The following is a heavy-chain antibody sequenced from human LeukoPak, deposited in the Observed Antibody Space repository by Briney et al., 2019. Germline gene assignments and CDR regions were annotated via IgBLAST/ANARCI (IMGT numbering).Heavy chain of an antibody. CDR3: ARSDGYGLVGI. Sequence: SETLSLTCSVSGGSMSSYYWSWIRQSPGKGLEWIGYIYHSGSTDYNSSLKSRVTISEDTSKKQFSLKVSSVTAADTAVYYCARSDGYGLVGIWGQGTMVTVSS. CDR1: GGSMSSYY. V-gene: IGHV4-59*12. J-gene: IGHJ3*02. CDR2: IYHSGST. D-gene: IGHD3-10*01.